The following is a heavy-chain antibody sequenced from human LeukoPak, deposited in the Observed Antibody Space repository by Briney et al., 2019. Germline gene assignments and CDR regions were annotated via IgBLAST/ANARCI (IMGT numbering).Heavy chain of an antibody. V-gene: IGHV4-39*01. J-gene: IGHJ5*02. Sequence: SETLSLTCTVSGGSISSSSYYWGWIRQPPGKGLEWIGSIYYSGSTYYNPSLKSRVTISVDTSKNQFSLKLSSVTAADTAVYYCAGEAKVLWFGELTINWFDPWGQGTLVTVSS. CDR2: IYYSGST. D-gene: IGHD3-10*01. CDR3: AGEAKVLWFGELTINWFDP. CDR1: GGSISSSSYY.